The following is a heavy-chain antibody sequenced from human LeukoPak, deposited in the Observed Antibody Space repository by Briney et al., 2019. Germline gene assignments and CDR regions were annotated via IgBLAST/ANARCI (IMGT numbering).Heavy chain of an antibody. CDR3: ARETRWGAPQDY. Sequence: GGSLRLSCVASGFPLTDNYVSWVRRAPGKGLDWVSVIYSGGTTYYTDSVKGRFSISRDISKNTVYLQMSSLRGEDTAVYYCARETRWGAPQDYWGQGTLVTVPS. CDR2: IYSGGTT. D-gene: IGHD1-26*01. J-gene: IGHJ4*02. CDR1: GFPLTDNY. V-gene: IGHV3-66*02.